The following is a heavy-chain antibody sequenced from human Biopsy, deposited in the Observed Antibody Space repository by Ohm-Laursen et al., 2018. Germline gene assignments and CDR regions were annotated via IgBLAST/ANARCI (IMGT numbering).Heavy chain of an antibody. CDR3: AREGDDSSGYTPHYFDY. D-gene: IGHD3-22*01. CDR1: GFTFSNYE. Sequence: GSLRLSCAASGFTFSNYEMNWVRQAPGKGLEWVSYISSSNTIYYADSVKGRFTISRDNAKNSLYLQMNSLRAEDTAVYYCAREGDDSSGYTPHYFDYWGQGTLVTVSS. V-gene: IGHV3-48*03. J-gene: IGHJ4*02. CDR2: ISSSNTI.